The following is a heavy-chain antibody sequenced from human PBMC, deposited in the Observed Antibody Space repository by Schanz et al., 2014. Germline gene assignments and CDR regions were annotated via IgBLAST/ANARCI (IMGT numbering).Heavy chain of an antibody. D-gene: IGHD3-3*01. CDR3: ARGVRIDY. V-gene: IGHV3-48*01. CDR2: ISRSSSTI. CDR1: GFTFSSYG. Sequence: VQLVESGGGVVQPGRSLRLSCAASGFTFSSYGMHWVRQAPGKGLEWVSYISRSSSTIYYADSVRGRFTISRDNAKNSLYLQMNSLTAEDTAVYYCARGVRIDYWGQGTLVTVSS. J-gene: IGHJ4*02.